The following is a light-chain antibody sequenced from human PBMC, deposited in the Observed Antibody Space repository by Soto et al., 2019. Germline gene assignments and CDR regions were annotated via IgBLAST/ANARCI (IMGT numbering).Light chain of an antibody. J-gene: IGLJ2*01. CDR1: SSDVGGYNY. CDR3: CSYTTSSTLV. CDR2: DVS. Sequence: QSALTQPASVSGSPGQSITISCTGTSSDVGGYNYVSWYQQHPGKAPKLLIYDVSNRPSGVSNRFSGSKSGNTASLTISGLRAEDEADYYCCSYTTSSTLVFGGGTKLTVL. V-gene: IGLV2-14*01.